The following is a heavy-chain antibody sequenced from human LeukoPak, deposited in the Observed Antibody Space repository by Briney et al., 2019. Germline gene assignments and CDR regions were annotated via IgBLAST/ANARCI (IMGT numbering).Heavy chain of an antibody. D-gene: IGHD5-18*01. CDR1: GGSFSGYY. CDR2: INHSGST. Sequence: SETLSLTCAVYGGSFSGYYWSWIRQPPGKGLEWIGEINHSGSTNYNPFLKSRVTISVDTSKNQFSLKLSSVTAADTAVYYCARTRIQLWSSPLDYWGQGTLVTVSS. CDR3: ARTRIQLWSSPLDY. J-gene: IGHJ4*02. V-gene: IGHV4-34*01.